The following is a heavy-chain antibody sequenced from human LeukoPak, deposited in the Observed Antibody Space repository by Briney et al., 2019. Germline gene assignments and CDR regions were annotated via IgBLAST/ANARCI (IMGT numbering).Heavy chain of an antibody. D-gene: IGHD4-17*01. CDR2: INWNGGST. CDR3: ARASEIFTVTDAFDI. Sequence: PGGSLRLSCAASGFTFDDYGMSWVRQAPGKGLEWVSGINWNGGSTGYADSVKGRFTISRDNAKNSLYLQMNSLRAEDTALYYCARASEIFTVTDAFDIWGQGTMVTVSS. V-gene: IGHV3-20*04. J-gene: IGHJ3*02. CDR1: GFTFDDYG.